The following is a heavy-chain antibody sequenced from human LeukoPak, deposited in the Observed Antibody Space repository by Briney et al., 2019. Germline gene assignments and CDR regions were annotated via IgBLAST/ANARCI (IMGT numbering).Heavy chain of an antibody. CDR1: GDSVSSNSAA. D-gene: IGHD5-18*01. CDR3: ARERALGWWAAMVELGYMDV. Sequence: SQTLSLTCAISGDSVSSNSAAWNWIRQSPSRGLEWLGRTYYRSKWYNDYAVSVKSRITINPDTSKNQFSLQLNSVTPEDTAVYYCARERALGWWAAMVELGYMDVWGKGTTVTVSS. J-gene: IGHJ6*03. CDR2: TYYRSKWYN. V-gene: IGHV6-1*01.